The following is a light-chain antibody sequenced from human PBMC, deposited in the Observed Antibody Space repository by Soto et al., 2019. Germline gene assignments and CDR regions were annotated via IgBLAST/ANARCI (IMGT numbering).Light chain of an antibody. CDR2: TNN. CDR1: SSNIGAGYD. J-gene: IGLJ2*01. CDR3: QSYDNTLSGLVL. V-gene: IGLV1-40*01. Sequence: QAVVTQPPSVSGAPGQRVSISCTGSSSNIGAGYDVHWYQQLPGTAPKLLIYTNNIRPSRVPDRFSGSKSGTSASLAITGLQAEDEADYYCQSYDNTLSGLVLFGGGTKVTVL.